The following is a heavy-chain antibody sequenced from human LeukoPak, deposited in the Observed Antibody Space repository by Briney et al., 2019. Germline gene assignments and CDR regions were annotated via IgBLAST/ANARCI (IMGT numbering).Heavy chain of an antibody. CDR2: IYPSDSET. Sequence: GESLKISCKGSGYSFTSYWIAWVRQMPGKGLEWMGIIYPSDSETTYSPSFQGQVTISADKSISTAYLQWSSLTASDTAMYYCARHTISDYWGQGTQVTVSS. V-gene: IGHV5-51*01. CDR3: ARHTISDY. D-gene: IGHD3-10*01. J-gene: IGHJ4*02. CDR1: GYSFTSYW.